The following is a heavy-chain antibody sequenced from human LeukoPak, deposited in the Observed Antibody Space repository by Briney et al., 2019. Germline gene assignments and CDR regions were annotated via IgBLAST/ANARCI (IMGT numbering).Heavy chain of an antibody. J-gene: IGHJ4*02. CDR2: IYYSGST. Sequence: PSETLSLTCTVSGGSISSYYWSWIRQPPGKGLEWIGYIYYSGSTNYNPSLKSRVTISVDTSKNQFSLKLSSVTAADTAVYYCAGGEKEGGSPIFDYWGQGTLVTVSS. V-gene: IGHV4-59*08. CDR3: AGGEKEGGSPIFDY. D-gene: IGHD1-26*01. CDR1: GGSISSYY.